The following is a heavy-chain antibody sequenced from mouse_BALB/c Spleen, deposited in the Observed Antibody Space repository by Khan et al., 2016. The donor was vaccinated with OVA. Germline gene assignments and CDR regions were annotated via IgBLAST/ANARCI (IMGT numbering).Heavy chain of an antibody. CDR2: INTYTGDP. D-gene: IGHD2-1*01. J-gene: IGHJ3*01. V-gene: IGHV9-3-1*01. Sequence: QIQLVQSGPELKKPGETVKISCKASGYTFTNYGMNWVKQAPGKGLKWMGWINTYTGDPTDAEDFKGRFAFSLETSASTAYLEINNLKNEDTATYFCARSNGNYWFAYWGQGTLVTVSA. CDR1: GYTFTNYG. CDR3: ARSNGNYWFAY.